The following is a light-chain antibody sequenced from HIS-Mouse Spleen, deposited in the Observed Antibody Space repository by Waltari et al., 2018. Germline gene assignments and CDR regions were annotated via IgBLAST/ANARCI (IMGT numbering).Light chain of an antibody. CDR1: SSDVGSYNL. CDR3: CSYAGRSTWV. CDR2: EGS. Sequence: QSALTQPASVSGSPGPSITISCTGTSSDVGSYNLVSWYQQHPGKAPQLMIYEGSKRASGVSKPFSGSKAGNTASLTISGVQAEEEADYYCCSYAGRSTWVFGGGTKLTVL. J-gene: IGLJ3*02. V-gene: IGLV2-23*01.